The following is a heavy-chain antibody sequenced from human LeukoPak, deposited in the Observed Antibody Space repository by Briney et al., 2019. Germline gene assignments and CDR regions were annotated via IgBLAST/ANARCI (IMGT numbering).Heavy chain of an antibody. Sequence: GESLRISCKGSGYRFTSYWISWVRQMPGKGLEWLGRIDPSDSYTNYSPSFQGHVTISADKSISTAYLQWSSLKASDTAMYYCARQPITMVRGVRYGMDVWGQGTTVTVSS. CDR1: GYRFTSYW. D-gene: IGHD3-10*01. J-gene: IGHJ6*02. CDR2: IDPSDSYT. CDR3: ARQPITMVRGVRYGMDV. V-gene: IGHV5-10-1*01.